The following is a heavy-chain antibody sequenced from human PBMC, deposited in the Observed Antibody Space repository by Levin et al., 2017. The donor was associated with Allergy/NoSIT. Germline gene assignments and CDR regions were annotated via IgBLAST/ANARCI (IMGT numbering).Heavy chain of an antibody. D-gene: IGHD2/OR15-2a*01. CDR3: AGDGMYCNAGCIAGQRWENYFDP. Sequence: PGGSLRLSCAASGFTFSSYAIHWVRQAPGKGLEWVAVVSYDGTKKNHADSVKGRFTISRDNSEKRVYLQMDSLRTEDTAVYYCAGDGMYCNAGCIAGQRWENYFDPWGQGTLVTVSS. CDR2: VSYDGTKK. CDR1: GFTFSSYA. J-gene: IGHJ5*02. V-gene: IGHV3-30-3*01.